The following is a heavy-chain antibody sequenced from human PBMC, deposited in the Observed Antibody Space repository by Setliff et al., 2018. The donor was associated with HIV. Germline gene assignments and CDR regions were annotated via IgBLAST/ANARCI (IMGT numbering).Heavy chain of an antibody. D-gene: IGHD6-13*01. Sequence: ASVQVSCKASGSTFSTYDINWVRQASGQGPEWMGWMNPNSGNTGYAPKLQGRVTMTRNTSISTAYMELSSLRSDDTAVYYCASSWSRVPYYGMDVWGQGTTVTVSS. CDR1: GSTFSTYD. CDR2: MNPNSGNT. V-gene: IGHV1-8*01. CDR3: ASSWSRVPYYGMDV. J-gene: IGHJ6*02.